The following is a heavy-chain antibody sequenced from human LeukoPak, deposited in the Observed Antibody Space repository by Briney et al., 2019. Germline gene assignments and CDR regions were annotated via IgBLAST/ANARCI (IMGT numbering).Heavy chain of an antibody. CDR1: GYSISSDYY. J-gene: IGHJ4*02. V-gene: IGHV4-61*03. CDR3: ARDDTGYSSGWSKDFDY. D-gene: IGHD6-19*01. Sequence: SETLSLTCTVSGYSISSDYYWSWIRQPPGKGLEWIGYIYYSGSTNYNPSLKSRVTISIDTSKNHFSLKLSSVTAADTAVYYCARDDTGYSSGWSKDFDYWGQGTLVTVSS. CDR2: IYYSGST.